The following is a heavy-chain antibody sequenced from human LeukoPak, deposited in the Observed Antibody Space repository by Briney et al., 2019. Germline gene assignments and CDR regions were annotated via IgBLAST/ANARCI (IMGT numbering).Heavy chain of an antibody. CDR1: GFTFILYE. D-gene: IGHD2-15*01. Sequence: GGSLRLSCAAAGFTFILYEMNWVRQAPGKGLEWLSYINRSGTTTYYADTVKGRFTISRDNAKNSLYLQMNSLRAEDTAVYYCAARPGYCSGGSCYSGPFDYWGQGTLVTVSS. CDR3: AARPGYCSGGSCYSGPFDY. J-gene: IGHJ4*02. V-gene: IGHV3-48*03. CDR2: INRSGTTT.